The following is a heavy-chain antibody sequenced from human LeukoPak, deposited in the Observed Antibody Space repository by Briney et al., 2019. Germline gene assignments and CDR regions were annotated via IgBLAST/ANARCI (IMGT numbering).Heavy chain of an antibody. Sequence: SETLSLTCTVSGGSISSYYWSWIRQPPGKGLEWIGYTYYSGSTNYNPSLKSRVTISVGTSKNQFSLKLSSVTAADTAVYYCARESQEKYYFDYWGQGTLVTVSS. CDR3: ARESQEKYYFDY. CDR1: GGSISSYY. CDR2: TYYSGST. J-gene: IGHJ4*02. V-gene: IGHV4-59*12. D-gene: IGHD5-24*01.